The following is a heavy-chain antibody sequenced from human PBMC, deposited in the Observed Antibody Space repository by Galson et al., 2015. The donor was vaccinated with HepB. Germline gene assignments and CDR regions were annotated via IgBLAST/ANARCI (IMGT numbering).Heavy chain of an antibody. CDR3: ARGSGGHNRNYYCGADV. CDR1: GFSFRTYD. J-gene: IGHJ6*02. CDR2: IGSAGDT. V-gene: IGHV3-13*04. Sequence: SLRLSCAASGFSFRTYDMHWVRQAPGKGLEWVSTIGSAGDTYYPGSVKCRFTISRENAKNSLYLQMNSLGVGDTAVYYCARGSGGHNRNYYCGADVWGQGTTVTVSS. D-gene: IGHD1-1*01.